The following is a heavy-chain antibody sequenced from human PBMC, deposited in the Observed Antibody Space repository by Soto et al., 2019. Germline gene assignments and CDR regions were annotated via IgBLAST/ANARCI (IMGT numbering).Heavy chain of an antibody. J-gene: IGHJ6*03. CDR1: GGSISSGGYY. D-gene: IGHD3-10*01. Sequence: PSETLSLTCTVSGGSISSGGYYWSWIRQHPGKGLEWIGYIYYSGSTYYNPSLKSRVTISVDTSKNQFSLKLSSVTAADTAVYYCARRSMVRGVNGLYYYYYMDVWGKGTTVTVS. V-gene: IGHV4-31*03. CDR3: ARRSMVRGVNGLYYYYYMDV. CDR2: IYYSGST.